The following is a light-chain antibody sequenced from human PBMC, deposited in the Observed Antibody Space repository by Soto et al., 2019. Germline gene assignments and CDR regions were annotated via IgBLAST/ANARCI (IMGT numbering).Light chain of an antibody. V-gene: IGKV1-39*01. CDR1: QSVRTL. J-gene: IGKJ1*01. CDR2: GAS. Sequence: DLPMTQSPSSLSASVGDRVTISCRASQSVRTLLNWYQQKPGKAPKLLIQGASSLRSGVPSRFSGSGAGTDFTLTISSLQPEDFATYYCQQSYSSRRTFGQGTKVEVK. CDR3: QQSYSSRRT.